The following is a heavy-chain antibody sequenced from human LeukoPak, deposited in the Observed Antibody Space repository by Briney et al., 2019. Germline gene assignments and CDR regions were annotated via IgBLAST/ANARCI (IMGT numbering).Heavy chain of an antibody. CDR3: ARLGLWFGELSYGY. J-gene: IGHJ4*02. CDR1: GGSFSGYY. D-gene: IGHD3-10*01. Sequence: SETLSLTCAVYGGSFSGYYCSWIRQPPGKGLEWIGEINHSGSTNYNPSLKSRVTISVDTSKNQFALKLSSVTAADTAVYYCARLGLWFGELSYGYWGQGTLVTVSS. CDR2: INHSGST. V-gene: IGHV4-34*01.